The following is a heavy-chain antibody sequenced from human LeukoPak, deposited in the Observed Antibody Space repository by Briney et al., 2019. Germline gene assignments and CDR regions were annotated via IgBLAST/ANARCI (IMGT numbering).Heavy chain of an antibody. D-gene: IGHD2-8*02. Sequence: GGSLRLSCAASGFTVRNNYMSWVRQPPGKGLEWVSSIFPSGGEIHYADSVRGRFTISRDNSKSTLSLQMNSLRAEDTAIYYCATYRQVLLPFESWGQGTLVTVSS. CDR3: ATYRQVLLPFES. V-gene: IGHV3-53*01. J-gene: IGHJ4*02. CDR2: IFPSGGEI. CDR1: GFTVRNNY.